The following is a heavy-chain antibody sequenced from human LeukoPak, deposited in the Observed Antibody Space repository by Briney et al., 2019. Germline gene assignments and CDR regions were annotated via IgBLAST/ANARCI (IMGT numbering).Heavy chain of an antibody. CDR1: GFTFDDYG. V-gene: IGHV3-20*04. CDR3: VRDDYGGLNVWDY. Sequence: GGSLRLSCVASGFTFDDYGMSWVRQAPGKGLEWVSGINWNGGSTGYADSVKGRFTISRDNAKNSLHLQMNSLRAEDTALYYCVRDDYGGLNVWDYWGQGTLVTVSS. CDR2: INWNGGST. D-gene: IGHD4-23*01. J-gene: IGHJ4*02.